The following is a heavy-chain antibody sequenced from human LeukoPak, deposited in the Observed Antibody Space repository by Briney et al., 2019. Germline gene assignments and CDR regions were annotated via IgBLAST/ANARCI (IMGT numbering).Heavy chain of an antibody. CDR3: ARRAVGGREAAAFGI. CDR1: GFTFSSHA. D-gene: IGHD4-23*01. J-gene: IGHJ3*02. Sequence: GGSLRLSCAASGFTFSSHAMHWVRQAPGKGLEWVSVTSYDEINKFYADSVKGRFTISRDNSKNTLYLQMDSLRLEDTAVYYCARRAVGGREAAAFGIWGQGTMVTVSS. CDR2: TSYDEINK. V-gene: IGHV3-30-3*01.